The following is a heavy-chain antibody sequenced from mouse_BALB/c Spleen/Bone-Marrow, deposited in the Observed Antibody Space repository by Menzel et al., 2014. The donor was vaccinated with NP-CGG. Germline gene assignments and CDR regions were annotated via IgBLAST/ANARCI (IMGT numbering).Heavy chain of an antibody. Sequence: EVQRVESGGDLVKPGGSLKLSCAASGFTFSSYGVSWVRQTPDKRLEWVATISSGGSYTYYPDSVKGRFTISRDNAKNTLYLLMSSLKSEDTAMYYCARRDYDYDGPWFAYWGQGTLVTVSA. CDR3: ARRDYDYDGPWFAY. V-gene: IGHV5-6*01. CDR1: GFTFSSYG. CDR2: ISSGGSYT. J-gene: IGHJ3*01. D-gene: IGHD2-4*01.